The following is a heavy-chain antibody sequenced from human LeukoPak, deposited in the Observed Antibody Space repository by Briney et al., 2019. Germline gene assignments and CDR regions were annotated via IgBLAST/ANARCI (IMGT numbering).Heavy chain of an antibody. J-gene: IGHJ4*02. Sequence: PSETLSLTCAVYGGSFSGYYWSWIRQPPGKGLEWIGSIYNSGSPYYNPSLKSRLTISVDTSTNQFSLKVISVTAADTAVYYCARWRTARTGFDYWGQGTLVTVSS. D-gene: IGHD3/OR15-3a*01. CDR1: GGSFSGYY. CDR3: ARWRTARTGFDY. CDR2: IYNSGSP. V-gene: IGHV4-34*01.